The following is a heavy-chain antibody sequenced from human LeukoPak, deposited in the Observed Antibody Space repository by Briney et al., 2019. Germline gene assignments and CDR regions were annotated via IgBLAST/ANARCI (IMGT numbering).Heavy chain of an antibody. CDR2: INPNSGGT. CDR1: GYTFTGYY. Sequence: ASVKASCKASGYTFTGYYMHWVRQAPGQGLEWMGWINPNSGGTNYAQKFQGRVTMTRDTSISTAYMELSRLRSDDTAVYYCAREKYDGSGSDYGMDVWGQGTTVSVSS. J-gene: IGHJ6*02. V-gene: IGHV1-2*02. CDR3: AREKYDGSGSDYGMDV. D-gene: IGHD3-10*01.